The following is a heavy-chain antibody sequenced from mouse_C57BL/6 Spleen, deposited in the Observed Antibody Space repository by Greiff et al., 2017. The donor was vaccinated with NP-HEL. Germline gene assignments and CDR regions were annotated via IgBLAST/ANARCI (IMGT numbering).Heavy chain of an antibody. D-gene: IGHD1-1*01. J-gene: IGHJ2*01. Sequence: EVHLVESGGGLVKPGGSLKLSCAASGFTFSDYGMHWVRQAPEKGLEWVAYISSGSSTIYYADTVKGRFTISRDNAKNTLFLQMTSLRSEDTAMYYCARPSIYYYGSTSFFDYWGQGTTLTVSS. CDR1: GFTFSDYG. CDR3: ARPSIYYYGSTSFFDY. V-gene: IGHV5-17*01. CDR2: ISSGSSTI.